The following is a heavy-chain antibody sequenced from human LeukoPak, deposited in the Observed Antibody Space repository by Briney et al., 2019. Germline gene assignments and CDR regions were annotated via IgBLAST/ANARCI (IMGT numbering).Heavy chain of an antibody. J-gene: IGHJ4*02. Sequence: GESVRLSCAASGFILKKYGMTWVRQAPGKGLQWVAGVTGTGHKTFYADSAKGRFTISRDDANNTMSLHINSLRVEDSAIYYCTKDAKYCDSYLCHLDYFQYWGQGILVTFSS. CDR3: TKDAKYCDSYLCHLDYFQY. CDR2: VTGTGHKT. V-gene: IGHV3-23*01. D-gene: IGHD2-21*01. CDR1: GFILKKYG.